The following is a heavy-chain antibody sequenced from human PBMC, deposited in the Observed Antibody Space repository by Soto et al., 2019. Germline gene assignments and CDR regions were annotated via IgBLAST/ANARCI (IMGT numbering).Heavy chain of an antibody. D-gene: IGHD2-15*01. Sequence: GSLRLSCAASGFTFSSYWMSWVRQAPGKGLEWVANIKQDGSEKYYVDSVKGRFTISRDNAKNSLYLQMNSLRAEDTAVYYCATDIVVVVAASLAFDIWGQGTLVTVSS. CDR1: GFTFSSYW. CDR2: IKQDGSEK. J-gene: IGHJ3*02. V-gene: IGHV3-7*01. CDR3: ATDIVVVVAASLAFDI.